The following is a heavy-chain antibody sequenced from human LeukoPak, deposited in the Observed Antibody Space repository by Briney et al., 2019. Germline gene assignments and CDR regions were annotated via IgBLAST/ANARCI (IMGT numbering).Heavy chain of an antibody. J-gene: IGHJ4*02. CDR1: GFTFSSYG. D-gene: IGHD3-22*01. V-gene: IGHV3-30*18. CDR3: AKAGENYYDSSGPDY. CDR2: ISYDGSNK. Sequence: GGSLRLSCAASGFTFSSYGMHWVRQAPGKGLEWAAVISYDGSNKYYADSVKGRFTISRDNSKNTLYLQMNSLRAEDTAVYYCAKAGENYYDSSGPDYWGQGTLVTVSS.